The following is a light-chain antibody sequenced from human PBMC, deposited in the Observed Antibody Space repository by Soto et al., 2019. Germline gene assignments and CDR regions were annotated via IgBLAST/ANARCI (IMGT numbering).Light chain of an antibody. CDR1: SSDVWSFNF. Sequence: QSVLAQPPSVSGSLGQSITISRTRPSSDVWSFNFVSWYQQHPDKAPQVLIYEVTKRPPGVSNRFSGSKSGNTASLTISGLQADDEADYYCCSDAGSSSYVFGTGTKVTVL. CDR2: EVT. V-gene: IGLV2-23*02. J-gene: IGLJ1*01. CDR3: CSDAGSSSYV.